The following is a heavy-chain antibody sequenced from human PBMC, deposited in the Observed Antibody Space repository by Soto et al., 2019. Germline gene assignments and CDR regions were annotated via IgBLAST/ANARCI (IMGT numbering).Heavy chain of an antibody. J-gene: IGHJ4*02. D-gene: IGHD3-3*01. CDR3: ARETRFLEGSMPDYFDY. CDR1: GGTFSSYA. V-gene: IGHV1-69*13. Sequence: GASVKVSCKASGGTFSSYAISWVRQAPGQGLEWMGGIIPIFGTANYAQKFQGRVTITADESTSTAYMELSSLRSEDTAVYYCARETRFLEGSMPDYFDYWGQGTLVTVSS. CDR2: IIPIFGTA.